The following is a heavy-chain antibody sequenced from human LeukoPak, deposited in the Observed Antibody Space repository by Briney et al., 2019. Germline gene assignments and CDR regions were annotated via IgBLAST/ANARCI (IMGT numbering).Heavy chain of an antibody. CDR3: ARFSSSWFDY. D-gene: IGHD6-13*01. J-gene: IGHJ4*02. Sequence: PSETLSLTCAVSGGSFNGYYWSWIRQPPGKGLEWIGEIDHSGSATYNPSLQSRVIISKDKSNNQFSLKLSSVTAADTAVYYCARFSSSWFDYWGQGTLVTVSS. V-gene: IGHV4-34*01. CDR1: GGSFNGYY. CDR2: IDHSGSA.